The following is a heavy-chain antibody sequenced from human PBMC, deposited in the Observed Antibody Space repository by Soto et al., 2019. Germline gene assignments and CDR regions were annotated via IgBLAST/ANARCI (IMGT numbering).Heavy chain of an antibody. CDR3: ARGSLFNWFDP. V-gene: IGHV1-3*01. CDR1: GYTFTSYA. J-gene: IGHJ5*02. Sequence: ASVKVSCKASGYTFTSYAMHWVRQAPGQRLEWRGWINAGNGNTKYSQKYQGRVTITRDTSASTAYMELSSLRSEDTAVYYCARGSLFNWFDPWGQGTLVTVSS. CDR2: INAGNGNT.